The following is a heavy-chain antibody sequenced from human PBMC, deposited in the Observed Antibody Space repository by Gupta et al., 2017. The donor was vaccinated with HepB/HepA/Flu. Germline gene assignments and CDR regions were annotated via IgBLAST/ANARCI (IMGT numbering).Heavy chain of an antibody. D-gene: IGHD3-3*01. CDR1: GGSISSGGYY. CDR2: IYYSGSN. Sequence: QVQLQESGPGLVKPSQTLSLTCTVSGGSISSGGYYWSWIRQHPGKGLEWIGYIYYSGSNYYNPSLKSRVTISVDTSKNQFALKLSSVTAADTAVYYCSVCYDVWSGYNNWFDPWGQGTLVTVSS. J-gene: IGHJ5*02. V-gene: IGHV4-31*03. CDR3: SVCYDVWSGYNNWFDP.